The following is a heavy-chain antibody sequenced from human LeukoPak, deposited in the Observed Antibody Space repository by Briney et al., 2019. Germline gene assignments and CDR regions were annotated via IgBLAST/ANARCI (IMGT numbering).Heavy chain of an antibody. CDR3: AKDSGYDSSGYSNY. J-gene: IGHJ4*02. CDR2: IYSGGST. D-gene: IGHD3-22*01. CDR1: RFTSYSYA. V-gene: IGHV3-23*03. Sequence: GGSLRLSSAASRFTSYSYATSWVSQAPGRGLEWVAVIYSGGSTNYADSVKGRFTISRDNSKNTLYLLMNSLRAEDTAVYYCAKDSGYDSSGYSNYWGQGTLVTVSS.